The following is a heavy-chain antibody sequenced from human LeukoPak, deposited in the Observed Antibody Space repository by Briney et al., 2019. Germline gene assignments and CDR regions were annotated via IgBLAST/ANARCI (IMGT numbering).Heavy chain of an antibody. J-gene: IGHJ6*02. Sequence: GGSLRLSCAASGFTFSSYGMHWVRQAPGKGLEWVAVIWYDGSNKYYADSVKGRFTVSRDNSKNTLYLQMNSLRAEDTAVYYCARAGLSRYVDWSSPSGYYYGMDVWGQGTTVTVSS. V-gene: IGHV3-33*01. CDR2: IWYDGSNK. D-gene: IGHD3-9*01. CDR1: GFTFSSYG. CDR3: ARAGLSRYVDWSSPSGYYYGMDV.